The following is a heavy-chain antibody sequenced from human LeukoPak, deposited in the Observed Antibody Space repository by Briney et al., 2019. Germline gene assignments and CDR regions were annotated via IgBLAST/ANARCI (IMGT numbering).Heavy chain of an antibody. CDR3: ARTYYYDSSGYLELDY. V-gene: IGHV4-30-4*08. CDR1: GGSISGYY. CDR2: IYYSGST. Sequence: SETLSLTCTVSGGSISGYYWSWIRQSPEKGLEWIGYIYYSGSTYYNPSLKSRVTISVDTSKNQFSLKLSSVTAADTAVYYCARTYYYDSSGYLELDYWGQGTLVTVSS. D-gene: IGHD3-22*01. J-gene: IGHJ4*02.